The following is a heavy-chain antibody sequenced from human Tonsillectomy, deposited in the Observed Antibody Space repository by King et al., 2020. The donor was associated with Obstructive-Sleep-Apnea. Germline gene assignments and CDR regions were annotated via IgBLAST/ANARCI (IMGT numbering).Heavy chain of an antibody. CDR1: GFTFSSYA. J-gene: IGHJ4*02. D-gene: IGHD1-26*01. Sequence: VQLVESGGGVVQPGRSLRLSCAASGFTFSSYALHWVRQAPGKGLEWVAVISYDGSDKYYADSVKGRFTISRDNSKNTLYLQMKSLRAEETAVYYCARDKYSGSYYDSLGFYFDYWGQGTLVTVSS. CDR3: ARDKYSGSYYDSLGFYFDY. CDR2: ISYDGSDK. V-gene: IGHV3-30*04.